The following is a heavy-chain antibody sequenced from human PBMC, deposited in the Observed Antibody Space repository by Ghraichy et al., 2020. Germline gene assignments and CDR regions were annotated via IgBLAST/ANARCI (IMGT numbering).Heavy chain of an antibody. CDR3: AKTYYYGSGSADY. CDR1: GFTFSAYS. Sequence: GESLNISCAASGFTFSAYSMIWVRQAPGKGLEWVSNIKQDGGGKYYVDSVKGRFTISRDNAKNSLCLQMNSLRAADTAVYYCAKTYYYGSGSADYWGKGTLVTVSP. J-gene: IGHJ4*02. D-gene: IGHD3-10*01. V-gene: IGHV3-7*01. CDR2: IKQDGGGK.